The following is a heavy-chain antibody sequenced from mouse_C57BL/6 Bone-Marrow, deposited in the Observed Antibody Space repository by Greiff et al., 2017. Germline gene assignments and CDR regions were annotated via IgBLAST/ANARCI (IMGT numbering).Heavy chain of an antibody. V-gene: IGHV1-50*01. CDR2: IDPSDSYT. CDR3: ARDGTVVAEDWYYAMDY. Sequence: QVQLKQPGAELVKPGASVKLSCKASGYTFTSYWMQWVKQRPGQGLEWIGEIDPSDSYTNYNQKFKGKATLTVDTSSSTANMQLSSLTSEDSAVYYCARDGTVVAEDWYYAMDYWGQGPSVTVSS. D-gene: IGHD1-1*01. CDR1: GYTFTSYW. J-gene: IGHJ4*01.